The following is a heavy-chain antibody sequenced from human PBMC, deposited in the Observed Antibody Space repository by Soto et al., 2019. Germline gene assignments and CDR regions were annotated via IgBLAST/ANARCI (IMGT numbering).Heavy chain of an antibody. J-gene: IGHJ4*02. V-gene: IGHV3-23*01. CDR1: GFTFSSYA. CDR2: ISGNGGYT. Sequence: GGSLRLSCAASGFTFSSYAMTWVRQAPVKGLEWVSTISGNGGYTYYSDSVRGRFTISRDNSKKTLYLQMDSLRADDTAVFYCAKGKANTVFGVDTLFDYWGQGTQVTVSS. CDR3: AKGKANTVFGVDTLFDY. D-gene: IGHD3-3*01.